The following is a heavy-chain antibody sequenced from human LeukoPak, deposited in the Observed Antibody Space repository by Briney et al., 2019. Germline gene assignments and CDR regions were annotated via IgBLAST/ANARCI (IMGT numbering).Heavy chain of an antibody. CDR3: ARTYSRYWYFDL. D-gene: IGHD6-13*01. CDR2: MNPNSGNT. V-gene: IGHV1-8*01. Sequence: ASVKVSCKASGYTFTSYDINWVRQATGQGLEWMGWMNPNSGNTGYAQEFQGRVTMTRNTSISTAYMELSSLRSEDTAVYYCARTYSRYWYFDLWGRGTLVTVPS. CDR1: GYTFTSYD. J-gene: IGHJ2*01.